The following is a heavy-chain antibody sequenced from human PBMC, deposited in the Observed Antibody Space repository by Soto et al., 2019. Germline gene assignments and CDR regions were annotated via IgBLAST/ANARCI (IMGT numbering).Heavy chain of an antibody. D-gene: IGHD1-26*01. CDR2: SGNRANSDTT. CDR1: GFTFSDHY. V-gene: IGHV3-72*01. J-gene: IGHJ3*02. CDR3: TRGYSGIDIYAFGI. Sequence: GGSLRLSCAGSGFTFSDHYMDWVRQAPGKGLEWVGRSGNRANSDTTEYGSSVKGRFTISRDDSKNSMYLQMNSLKTEDTAVYYCTRGYSGIDIYAFGIWGRGTLVTVSS.